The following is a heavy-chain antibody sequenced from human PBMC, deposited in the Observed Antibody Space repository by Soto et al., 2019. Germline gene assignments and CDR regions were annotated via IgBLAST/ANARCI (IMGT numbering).Heavy chain of an antibody. V-gene: IGHV1-18*01. CDR2: ISAYNGNT. D-gene: IGHD3-3*01. Sequence: QVQLVQSGAEVKKPGASVKVSCKASGYTFTSYGISWVRQAPGQGLEWMGWISAYNGNTNYAQKLQGRVTMTTDTSXXTADMELRSLRSDGTAVYYCARSRPHDFWSGCLDYWGQGTLVTVSS. J-gene: IGHJ4*02. CDR3: ARSRPHDFWSGCLDY. CDR1: GYTFTSYG.